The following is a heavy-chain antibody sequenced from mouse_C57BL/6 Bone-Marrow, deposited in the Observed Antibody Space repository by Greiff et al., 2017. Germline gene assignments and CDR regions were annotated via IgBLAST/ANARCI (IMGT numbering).Heavy chain of an antibody. CDR2: IYPRSGNT. CDR3: ARSYWYFDV. CDR1: GYTFTSYG. Sequence: QVQLKESGAELARPGASVKLSCKASGYTFTSYGISWVKQGTGQGLEWIGEIYPRSGNTYYNEKFKGKATLTADKSSSTAYMELRSLTSEDSAVYFCARSYWYFDVGGTGTTVTVSA. V-gene: IGHV1-81*01. J-gene: IGHJ1*03.